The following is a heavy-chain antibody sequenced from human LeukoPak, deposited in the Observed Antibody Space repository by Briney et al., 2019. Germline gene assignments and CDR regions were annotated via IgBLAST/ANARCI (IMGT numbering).Heavy chain of an antibody. Sequence: PGGSLRLSCAASGFTFSSHWMSWVRQAPGKGLEWVAFIRYDGSNKYYADSVKGRFTISRDDSKNTLYLQMNSLRAEDTAVYYCAKGFGVIAIRNDAFDIWGQGTMVTVSS. CDR1: GFTFSSHW. D-gene: IGHD2-21*01. J-gene: IGHJ3*02. CDR3: AKGFGVIAIRNDAFDI. V-gene: IGHV3-30*02. CDR2: IRYDGSNK.